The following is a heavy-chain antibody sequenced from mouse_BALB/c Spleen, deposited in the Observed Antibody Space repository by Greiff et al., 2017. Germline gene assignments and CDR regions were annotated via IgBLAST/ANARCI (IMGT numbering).Heavy chain of an antibody. CDR2: IWTGGGT. V-gene: IGHV2-9-2*01. CDR1: GFSLTSYD. CDR3: VSDYYGSGRYFDV. Sequence: VKVVESGPGLVAPSQSLSITCTVSGFSLTSYDISWIRQPPGKGLEWLGVIWTGGGTNYNSAFMSRLSISKDNSKSQVFLKMNSLQTDDTAIYYCVSDYYGSGRYFDVWGAGTTVTVSS. D-gene: IGHD1-1*01. J-gene: IGHJ1*01.